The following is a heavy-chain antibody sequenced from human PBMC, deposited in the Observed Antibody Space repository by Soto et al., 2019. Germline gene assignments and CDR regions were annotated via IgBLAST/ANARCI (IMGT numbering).Heavy chain of an antibody. J-gene: IGHJ6*02. CDR1: GFTFSSHA. CDR2: ISGSGGST. Sequence: GGSLRLSCAASGFTFSSHAMSWVRQAPGKGLEWVSAISGSGGSTYYADSVKGRFTISRDNSKNTLYLQMNSLRAEDTAVYYCAKDLIPELHPITMIGYGMDVWGQGTTVTVSS. V-gene: IGHV3-23*01. CDR3: AKDLIPELHPITMIGYGMDV. D-gene: IGHD3-10*02.